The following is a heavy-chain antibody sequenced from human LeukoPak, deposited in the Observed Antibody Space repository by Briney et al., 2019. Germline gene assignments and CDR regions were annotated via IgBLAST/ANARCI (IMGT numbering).Heavy chain of an antibody. V-gene: IGHV7-4-1*02. J-gene: IGHJ4*02. CDR1: GGTFSSYA. CDR2: INMYTANP. D-gene: IGHD3-16*01. Sequence: VASVKVSCKASGGTFSSYAISWVRQAPGQGLEWMGWINMYTANPAYAQGFTERFVFSLDTSVSTAYLEISNLKAEDTAVYYCARHDNDDDFDYWGQGTLVTVSS. CDR3: ARHDNDDDFDY.